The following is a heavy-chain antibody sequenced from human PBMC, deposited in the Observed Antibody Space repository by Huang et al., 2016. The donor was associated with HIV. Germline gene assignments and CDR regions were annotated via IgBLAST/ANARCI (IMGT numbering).Heavy chain of an antibody. CDR3: ARGFKYYASHNLGVYNLDS. V-gene: IGHV4-34*02. CDR2: INTNGMI. CDR1: GGAFRGSS. D-gene: IGHD3-16*01. Sequence: QVQLKQWGAGLLKPSETLSLTCAVYGGAFRGSSWTWIRQFPEKGLEWIGAINTNGMIIYTPSLSAPATISTYTPKHHFSLHMTCVTAADTAIYYCARGFKYYASHNLGVYNLDSWGLGTLVTVSP. J-gene: IGHJ4*02.